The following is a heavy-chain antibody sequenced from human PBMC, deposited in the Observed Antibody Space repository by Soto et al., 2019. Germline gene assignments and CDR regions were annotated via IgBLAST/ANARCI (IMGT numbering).Heavy chain of an antibody. D-gene: IGHD6-6*01. CDR1: GFTFSSYA. Sequence: GGSLRLSCAASGFTFSSYAMSWVRQAPGKGLEWVSAISGSGGSTYYADSVKGRFTISRDNSKNTLYLQMNSLRAEDTAVYYCAKGVLWQLVPPYGMDVWGQGTTVTVSS. CDR3: AKGVLWQLVPPYGMDV. J-gene: IGHJ6*02. V-gene: IGHV3-23*01. CDR2: ISGSGGST.